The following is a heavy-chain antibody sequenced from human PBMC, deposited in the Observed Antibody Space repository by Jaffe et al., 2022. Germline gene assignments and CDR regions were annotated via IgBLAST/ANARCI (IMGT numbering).Heavy chain of an antibody. Sequence: QVQLQESGPGLVKPSETLSLTCAVSGYSISSGYYWGWIRQPPGKGLEWIGSIYHSGSTYYNPSLKSRVTISVDTSKNQFSLKLSSVTAADTAVYYCARGLNTYYYDSSGYYSVGNWFDPWGQGTLVTVSS. CDR1: GYSISSGYY. V-gene: IGHV4-38-2*01. CDR2: IYHSGST. D-gene: IGHD3-22*01. CDR3: ARGLNTYYYDSSGYYSVGNWFDP. J-gene: IGHJ5*02.